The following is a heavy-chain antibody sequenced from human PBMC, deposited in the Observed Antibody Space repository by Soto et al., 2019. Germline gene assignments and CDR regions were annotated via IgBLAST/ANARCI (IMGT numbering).Heavy chain of an antibody. J-gene: IGHJ3*02. D-gene: IGHD2-15*01. Sequence: EVQVLESGGGLVQPGGSLRLSCEGSGFTVSSHAMTWIRQAPGKGPEWVSTITADGGTYYADSVKGRFAMSRDTSESTLYLQMNSLVAKDTSAYYCAPHVSCSGGSCQYDAFAIRGQGTMVTVSS. CDR1: GFTVSSHA. V-gene: IGHV3-23*01. CDR2: ITADGGT. CDR3: APHVSCSGGSCQYDAFAI.